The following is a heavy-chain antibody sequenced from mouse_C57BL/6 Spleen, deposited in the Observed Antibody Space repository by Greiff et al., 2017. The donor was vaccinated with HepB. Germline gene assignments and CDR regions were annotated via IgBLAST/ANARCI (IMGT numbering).Heavy chain of an antibody. CDR2: INPNYGTT. CDR3: ALYSAYVEWYDAMDD. J-gene: IGHJ4*01. CDR1: GYSFTDYN. D-gene: IGHD5-1*01. Sequence: EVQVVESGPELVKPGASVKISCKASGYSFTDYNMNWVKQSNGKSLEWIGVINPNYGTTSYNQKFKGKATLTADQSSSTAYMQLNSLTSEDSAVYYGALYSAYVEWYDAMDDWGPGTSVTVSS. V-gene: IGHV1-39*01.